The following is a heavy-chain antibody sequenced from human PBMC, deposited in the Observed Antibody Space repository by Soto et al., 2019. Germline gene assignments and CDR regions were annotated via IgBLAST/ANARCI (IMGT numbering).Heavy chain of an antibody. CDR3: ARDLYVRFLYYYSGMDV. Sequence: QVQLVESGGGVVQPGRSLRLSCAASGFTFSSYGMHWVRQAPGKGLEWVAVIWYDGSKKYYADSVKGRFTISRDNSKNTLYRQMNSLRAEDTAVYYWARDLYVRFLYYYSGMDVWGQGTTVTVSS. D-gene: IGHD3-10*02. CDR2: IWYDGSKK. CDR1: GFTFSSYG. J-gene: IGHJ6*02. V-gene: IGHV3-33*01.